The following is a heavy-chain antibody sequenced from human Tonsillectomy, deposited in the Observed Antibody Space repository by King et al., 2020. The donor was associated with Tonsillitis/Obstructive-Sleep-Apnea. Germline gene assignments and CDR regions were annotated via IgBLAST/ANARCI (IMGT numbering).Heavy chain of an antibody. CDR1: GFTFSSYA. CDR3: ARATGDNWVGSY. J-gene: IGHJ4*02. Sequence: VQLVESGGGLVQPGGSLSLSCVASGFTFSSYAMSWVRQAPGKGPEWVSAIDGRGRSTFYPDSVKGRGTISRDNSKNMVFLRMTSLRAEDTAVYYCARATGDNWVGSYWGQGSLVTVSS. D-gene: IGHD1-1*01. V-gene: IGHV3-23*04. CDR2: IDGRGRST.